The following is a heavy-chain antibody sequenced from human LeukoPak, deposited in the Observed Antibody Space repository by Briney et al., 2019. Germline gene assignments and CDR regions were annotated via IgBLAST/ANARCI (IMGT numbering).Heavy chain of an antibody. Sequence: GGSLRLSCAASGFTVSSNYMNWVRQAPGKGLEWVSSISSSSSYIYYADSVKGRFTISRDNAKNSLYLQMNSLRAEDTAVYYCARAGDTAMVTSPIDYWGQGTLVTVSS. J-gene: IGHJ4*02. V-gene: IGHV3-21*01. CDR1: GFTVSSNY. CDR3: ARAGDTAMVTSPIDY. D-gene: IGHD5-18*01. CDR2: ISSSSSYI.